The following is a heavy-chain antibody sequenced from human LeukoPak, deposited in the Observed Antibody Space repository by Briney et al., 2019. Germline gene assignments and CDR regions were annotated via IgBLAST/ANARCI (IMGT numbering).Heavy chain of an antibody. D-gene: IGHD3-22*01. V-gene: IGHV7-4-1*02. CDR2: INTNTGNP. CDR3: ARAGSGRSGYYYRSFDY. CDR1: GYTFTSYA. J-gene: IGHJ4*02. Sequence: EASVKVPCKASGYTFTSYAMNWVRQAPGRGLEWMGWINTNTGNPTYAQGFTGRFVFSLDTSVSTAYLQISSLKAEDTAVYYCARAGSGRSGYYYRSFDYWGQGTLVTVSS.